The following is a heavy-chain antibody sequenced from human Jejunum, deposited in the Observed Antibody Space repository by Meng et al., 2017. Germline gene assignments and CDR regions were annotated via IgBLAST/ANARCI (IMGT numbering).Heavy chain of an antibody. CDR3: ARDLTGDYGGNF. V-gene: IGHV3-7*01. CDR1: GFTFSSYW. J-gene: IGHJ4*02. D-gene: IGHD4-23*01. Sequence: GGPLRLSCAASGFTFSSYWMSWVRQAPGKGLEWVAHIKQDGSEKYYADSVKGRFTISRDNGKNSLYLQMNSLRAEDTAVYYCARDLTGDYGGNFWGQGTLVTVSS. CDR2: IKQDGSEK.